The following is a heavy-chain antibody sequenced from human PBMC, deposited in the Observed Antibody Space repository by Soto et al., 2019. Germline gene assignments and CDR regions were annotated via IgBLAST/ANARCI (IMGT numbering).Heavy chain of an antibody. CDR1: GFTFTSYY. CDR2: VNEDGSEG. D-gene: IGHD1-26*01. Sequence: EVQLVESGGGLVQPGGSLRLSCAASGFTFTSYYMSWVRQAQGKGLEWVANVNEDGSEGYYVDSVKGRFTVSRDNAKNSLYLQMSSLRAEDTAVYYCAKWGGCGSDYWGQGTLVTVSS. CDR3: AKWGGCGSDY. J-gene: IGHJ4*02. V-gene: IGHV3-7*01.